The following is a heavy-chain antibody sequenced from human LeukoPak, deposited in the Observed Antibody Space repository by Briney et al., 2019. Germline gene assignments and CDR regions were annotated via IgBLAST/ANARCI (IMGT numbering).Heavy chain of an antibody. CDR3: ARVLRYCSGGNCYSGGLGYMDV. Sequence: GGSLRLSCAASGFTFSDYNMRWIRQAPGKGLEWVSSISRSGSTKYYADSVKGRFTISRDNAKNSLFLQMNSLRAEDTAVYYCARVLRYCSGGNCYSGGLGYMDVWGKGTTVTIPS. CDR1: GFTFSDYN. CDR2: ISRSGSTK. D-gene: IGHD2-15*01. J-gene: IGHJ6*03. V-gene: IGHV3-11*01.